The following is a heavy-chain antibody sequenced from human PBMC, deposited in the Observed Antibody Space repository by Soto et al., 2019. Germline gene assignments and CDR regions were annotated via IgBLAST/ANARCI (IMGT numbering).Heavy chain of an antibody. V-gene: IGHV1-3*01. D-gene: IGHD2-15*01. CDR1: GYTFTIYA. Sequence: ASVKVSCKASGYTFTIYAMHWVRQAPGQRLEWMGWINAGNGNTKYSQKFQGRVTITRDTSASTAYMELSSLRSEDTAVYYCARPPHPYCSGGSCPYYFDYWGQGTLVTVSS. CDR2: INAGNGNT. J-gene: IGHJ4*02. CDR3: ARPPHPYCSGGSCPYYFDY.